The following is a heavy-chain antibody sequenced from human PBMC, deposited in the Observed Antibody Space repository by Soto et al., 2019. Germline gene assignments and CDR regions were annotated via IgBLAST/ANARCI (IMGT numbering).Heavy chain of an antibody. Sequence: PGGSLRLSCAASGFRFDDYNMHWVRPAPGKGLEWVSLITWNGGNKYYEDSVKGRFTISRDGTTQSVSLQMTSLKREDTGVYYCARETLSFGSALDVWGQGTTVTVSS. CDR2: ITWNGGNK. D-gene: IGHD3-3*01. CDR3: ARETLSFGSALDV. J-gene: IGHJ6*02. V-gene: IGHV3-43*01. CDR1: GFRFDDYN.